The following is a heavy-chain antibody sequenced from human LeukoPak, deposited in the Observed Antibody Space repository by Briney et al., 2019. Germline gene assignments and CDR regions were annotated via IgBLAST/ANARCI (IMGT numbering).Heavy chain of an antibody. CDR2: INPNSGDT. Sequence: ASVKVSCKASGYTFTGYYMHWVRQAPGQGLEWMGWINPNSGDTNYAQKFQGRVTMTRDTSISTAYMELSRLRSDDTAVYYCARPIRGRNWFDPWGQGTLVTVSS. CDR1: GYTFTGYY. J-gene: IGHJ5*02. D-gene: IGHD3-10*01. V-gene: IGHV1-2*02. CDR3: ARPIRGRNWFDP.